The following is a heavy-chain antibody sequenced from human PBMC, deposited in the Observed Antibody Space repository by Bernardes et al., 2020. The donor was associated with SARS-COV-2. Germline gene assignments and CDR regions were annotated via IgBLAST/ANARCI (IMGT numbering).Heavy chain of an antibody. CDR1: GGSISSSSYY. CDR3: ARHGGFLEWLLEDWFDP. V-gene: IGHV4-39*01. Sequence: ETLSLTCTVSGGSISSSSYYWGWIRQPPGKGLEWIGSIYYSGSTYYNPSLKSRVTISVDTSKNQFSLKLSSVTAADTAVYYCARHGGFLEWLLEDWFDPWGQGTLVTVSS. J-gene: IGHJ5*02. CDR2: IYYSGST. D-gene: IGHD3-3*01.